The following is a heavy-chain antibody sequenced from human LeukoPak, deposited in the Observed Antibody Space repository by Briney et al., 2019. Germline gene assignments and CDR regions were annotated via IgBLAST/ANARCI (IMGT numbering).Heavy chain of an antibody. D-gene: IGHD3-22*01. Sequence: PGGSLRLSCAASGFTVSSNYMSWVRQAPGKGLEWVSVIYSGGSTYYADSVKGRFTISRDNSKNTLYLQMNSLRAEDTAVYYCASYFSYYYDSSGYWGQGTLVTVSS. CDR1: GFTVSSNY. CDR2: IYSGGST. V-gene: IGHV3-66*01. CDR3: ASYFSYYYDSSGY. J-gene: IGHJ4*02.